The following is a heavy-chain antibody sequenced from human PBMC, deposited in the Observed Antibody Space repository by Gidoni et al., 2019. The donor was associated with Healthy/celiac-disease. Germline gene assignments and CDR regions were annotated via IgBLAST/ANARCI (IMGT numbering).Heavy chain of an antibody. D-gene: IGHD3-22*01. Sequence: EVQLVESGGGLVQPGGSLRLSCAASGFPFIRYWMSWVRQAPGKGLEWVANIKQDGSEKYYVDSVKGRFTISRDNAKNSLYLQMNSLRAEDTAVYYCARDSYYDSSGYSGYYYGMDVWGQGTTVTVSS. CDR3: ARDSYYDSSGYSGYYYGMDV. V-gene: IGHV3-7*01. J-gene: IGHJ6*02. CDR2: IKQDGSEK. CDR1: GFPFIRYW.